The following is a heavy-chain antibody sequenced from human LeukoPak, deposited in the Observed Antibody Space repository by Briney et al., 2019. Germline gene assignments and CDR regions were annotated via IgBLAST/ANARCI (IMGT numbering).Heavy chain of an antibody. CDR3: TRDVGFYGSGSYYRD. Sequence: GGSLRLSCAASGFTFSNYWMHWVRQGSGKGLVWVSRISTDGNTTNYADSVKGRFTISRDNAKNTLYLQMSSLTAEDTAVHYCTRDVGFYGSGSYYRDWGQGSLVTVSS. J-gene: IGHJ4*02. D-gene: IGHD3-10*01. CDR1: GFTFSNYW. V-gene: IGHV3-74*01. CDR2: ISTDGNTT.